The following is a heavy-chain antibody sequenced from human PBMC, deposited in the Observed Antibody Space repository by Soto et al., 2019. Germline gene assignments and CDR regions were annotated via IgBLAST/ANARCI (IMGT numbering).Heavy chain of an antibody. CDR1: GGSISSSSYY. J-gene: IGHJ6*02. D-gene: IGHD5-18*01. CDR2: FYYSGST. CDR3: ARHGRTGMVYNGMDV. V-gene: IGHV4-39*01. Sequence: PSETLSLTCTVSGGSISSSSYYWGWIRQPPGKGLEWIGSFYYSGSTYYNPSLKSRVTISVDTPKNQFSLKLSSVTAADTAVYYCARHGRTGMVYNGMDVWGQGTTVTVSS.